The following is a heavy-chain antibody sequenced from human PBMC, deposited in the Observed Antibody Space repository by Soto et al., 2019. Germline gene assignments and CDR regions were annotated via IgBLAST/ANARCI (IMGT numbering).Heavy chain of an antibody. CDR2: MNPNGGNT. J-gene: IGHJ4*02. V-gene: IGHV1-8*01. D-gene: IGHD4-17*01. Sequence: QVQLVQSGAEVKKPGASVKVSCKASGYTFTSYDINWVRQATGQGLEGMGWMNPNGGNTGDEQKVPGRVTMTKNTAISTAYMELSSLRSEDTAVYYCARTLYGDNVDYWGQGTLVTVSS. CDR3: ARTLYGDNVDY. CDR1: GYTFTSYD.